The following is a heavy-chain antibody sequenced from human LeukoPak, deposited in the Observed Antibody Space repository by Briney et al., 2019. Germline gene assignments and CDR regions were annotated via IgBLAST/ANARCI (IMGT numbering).Heavy chain of an antibody. CDR3: ARDSAGYSSSSLYFDY. CDR1: GGTFSSYA. J-gene: IGHJ4*02. Sequence: SVKVSCKASGGTFSSYAISWVRQAPGQGLEWMGGIIPIFGTANYAQKFQGRVTITADESTSTAYMELSSLRSEDTAVYYCARDSAGYSSSSLYFDYWGQGTLVTVSS. CDR2: IIPIFGTA. D-gene: IGHD6-6*01. V-gene: IGHV1-69*13.